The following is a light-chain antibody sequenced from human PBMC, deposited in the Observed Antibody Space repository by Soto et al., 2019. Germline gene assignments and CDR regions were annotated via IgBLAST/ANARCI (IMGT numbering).Light chain of an antibody. V-gene: IGLV2-14*01. CDR3: SSYTSSSTRV. CDR1: SSDVGGYNY. CDR2: EVS. Sequence: QSVPSQLASVSAPPRQSMTISRPVTSSDVGGYNYVSWYQQHPGKAPKLMIYEVSNRPSGVSNRFSGSKSGNTASLTISGLQAEDEADYYCSSYTSSSTRVFGTGTKVTVL. J-gene: IGLJ1*01.